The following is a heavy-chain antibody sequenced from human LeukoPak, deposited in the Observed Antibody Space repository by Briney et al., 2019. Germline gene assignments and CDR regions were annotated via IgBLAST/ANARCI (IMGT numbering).Heavy chain of an antibody. D-gene: IGHD5-18*01. CDR1: GGSISSYY. CDR2: IYYSGST. CDR3: AREVGYSYGSGYFDS. J-gene: IGHJ4*02. V-gene: IGHV4-59*01. Sequence: SETLSLTCTVSGGSISSYYWSWIRQPPGKGLEWIGYIYYSGSTNYNPSLKSRVTISVDTSKNQFSLKLSSVTAADTAVYYCAREVGYSYGSGYFDSWGQGTLVTVSS.